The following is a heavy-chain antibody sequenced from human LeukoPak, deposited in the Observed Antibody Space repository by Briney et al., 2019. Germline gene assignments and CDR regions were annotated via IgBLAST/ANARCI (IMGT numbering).Heavy chain of an antibody. CDR1: GGSISSSSYY. Sequence: PSETLSLTCTVSGGSISSSSYYWGWIRQPPGKGLEWIGSIYYSGSTNYNPSLKSRVTISVDTSKNQFSLKLSSVTAADTAVYYCARGLPNYDILTGYRDDAFDIWGQGTMVTVSS. J-gene: IGHJ3*02. CDR3: ARGLPNYDILTGYRDDAFDI. V-gene: IGHV4-39*07. D-gene: IGHD3-9*01. CDR2: IYYSGST.